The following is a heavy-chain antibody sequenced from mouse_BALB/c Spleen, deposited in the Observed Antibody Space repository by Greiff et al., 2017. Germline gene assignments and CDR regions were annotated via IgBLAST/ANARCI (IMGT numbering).Heavy chain of an antibody. D-gene: IGHD2-4*01. J-gene: IGHJ3*01. CDR1: GFSLTSYG. CDR3: ARMEDYDEGFAY. CDR2: IWSGGST. Sequence: VQLVESGPGLVQPSQSLSITCTVSGFSLTSYGVHWVRQSPGKGLEWLGVIWSGGSTDYNAAFISRLSISKDNSKSQVFFKMNSLQANDTAIYYCARMEDYDEGFAYWGQGTLVTVSA. V-gene: IGHV2-2*02.